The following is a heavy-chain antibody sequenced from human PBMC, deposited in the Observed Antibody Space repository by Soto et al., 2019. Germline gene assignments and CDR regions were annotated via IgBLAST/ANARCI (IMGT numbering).Heavy chain of an antibody. CDR1: GGSLSGYY. D-gene: IGHD2-21*02. V-gene: IGHV4-34*01. Sequence: SETLSLTCAVYGGSLSGYYLSWIRQPPGKGLEWIGEINHSGSTNYNPSLKSRVTISVDTSKNQFSLHLTSVTAADTAVYFCAREDDGGDSLDVWGQGTTVTVSS. CDR3: AREDDGGDSLDV. CDR2: INHSGST. J-gene: IGHJ6*02.